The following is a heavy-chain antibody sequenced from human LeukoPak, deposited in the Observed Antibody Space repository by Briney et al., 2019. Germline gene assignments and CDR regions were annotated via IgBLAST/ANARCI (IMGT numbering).Heavy chain of an antibody. Sequence: SVKVSCKASGGTFSSYAISWVRQAPGQGLEWMGGIIPIFGTANYAQKFQGRVTMTEDTSTDTAYMELSSLRSEDTAVYYCATKMSYYYGSGSAYLFDYWGQGTLVTVSS. D-gene: IGHD3-10*01. CDR2: IIPIFGTA. CDR1: GGTFSSYA. J-gene: IGHJ4*02. CDR3: ATKMSYYYGSGSAYLFDY. V-gene: IGHV1-69*06.